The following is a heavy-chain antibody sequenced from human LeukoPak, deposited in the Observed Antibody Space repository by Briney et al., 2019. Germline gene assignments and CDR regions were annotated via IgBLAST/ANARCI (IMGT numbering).Heavy chain of an antibody. CDR2: IYYSGST. D-gene: IGHD4-11*01. V-gene: IGHV4-34*01. CDR1: GGSFSGYY. J-gene: IGHJ4*02. Sequence: PSETLSLTCAVYGGSFSGYYWSWIRQPPGKGLEWIGSIYYSGSTYYNPSLNSRVTISVDTSKNQFSLKLSSVSAADTAVYYCARHTVTTTFDYWGQGTLVTVSS. CDR3: ARHTVTTTFDY.